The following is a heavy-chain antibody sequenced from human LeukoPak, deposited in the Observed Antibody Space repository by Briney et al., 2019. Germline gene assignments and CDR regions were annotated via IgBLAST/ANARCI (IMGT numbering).Heavy chain of an antibody. Sequence: SETLSLTCTVSGDSISSYYWSWIRQPPGKGLEWIGYIYYSGSTNYNPSLKSRVTISVDTSKNQFSLKLSSVTAADTAVYYCARGSSGWYGLNAFDIWGQGTMVTVSS. J-gene: IGHJ3*02. V-gene: IGHV4-59*01. CDR2: IYYSGST. CDR3: ARGSSGWYGLNAFDI. D-gene: IGHD6-19*01. CDR1: GDSISSYY.